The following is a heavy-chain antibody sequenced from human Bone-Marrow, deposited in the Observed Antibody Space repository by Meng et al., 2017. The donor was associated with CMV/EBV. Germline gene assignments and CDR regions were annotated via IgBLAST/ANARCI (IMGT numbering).Heavy chain of an antibody. CDR2: IKQDGSEK. CDR3: ARDRHDFWSGYYSGWFDP. J-gene: IGHJ5*02. CDR1: GFTFSSYW. Sequence: GESLKISCAASGFTFSSYWMSWVRQAPGKGLEWVANIKQDGSEKYYVDSVKGRFTISRDNSKNTLYLQMNSLRAEDTAVYYCARDRHDFWSGYYSGWFDPWGQGTLVTVSS. D-gene: IGHD3-3*01. V-gene: IGHV3-7*01.